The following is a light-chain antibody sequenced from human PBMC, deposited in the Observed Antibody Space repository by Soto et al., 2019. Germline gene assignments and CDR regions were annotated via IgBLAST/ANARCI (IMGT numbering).Light chain of an antibody. Sequence: DIQMTQSPSTLSGSVGDRVTITCLASQSISSWLAWYQQKPGKAPKLLIYDASSLESGVPSRFSGSGSGTEFTLTISSLQPEDFATYYCQQTYTLPRTFAQGTKVDIK. CDR1: QSISSW. V-gene: IGKV1-5*01. CDR3: QQTYTLPRT. CDR2: DAS. J-gene: IGKJ1*01.